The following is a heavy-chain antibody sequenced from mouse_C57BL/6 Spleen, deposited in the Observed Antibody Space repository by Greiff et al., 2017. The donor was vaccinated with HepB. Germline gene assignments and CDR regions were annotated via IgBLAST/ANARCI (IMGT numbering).Heavy chain of an antibody. CDR1: GFSLTSYG. CDR2: IWRGGST. CDR3: AKRGDGYGAMDY. J-gene: IGHJ4*01. V-gene: IGHV2-5*01. D-gene: IGHD2-3*01. Sequence: VKLMESGPGLVQPSQSLSITCTVSGFSLTSYGVHWVRQSPGKGLEWLGVIWRGGSTDYNAAFMSRLSITKDNSKSQVFFKMNSLQADDTAIYYCAKRGDGYGAMDYWGQGTSVTVSS.